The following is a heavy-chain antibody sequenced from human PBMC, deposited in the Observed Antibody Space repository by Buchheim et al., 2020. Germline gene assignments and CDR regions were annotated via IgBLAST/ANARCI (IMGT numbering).Heavy chain of an antibody. CDR1: GFTFSSYE. CDR3: ARDQDSYVYRSFDY. CDR2: ISSSGSTI. V-gene: IGHV3-48*03. J-gene: IGHJ4*02. D-gene: IGHD5-18*01. Sequence: EVQLVESGGGLVQTGGSLRLSCAASGFTFSSYEMNWVRQAPGKGLEWVSYISSSGSTIYYADSVKGRFTISRDKAKHSLSLPMNSLRAEDTAVYYCARDQDSYVYRSFDYWGQGTL.